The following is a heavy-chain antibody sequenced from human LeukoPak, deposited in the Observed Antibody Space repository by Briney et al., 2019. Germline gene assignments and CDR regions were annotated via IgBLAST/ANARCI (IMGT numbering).Heavy chain of an antibody. D-gene: IGHD3-10*01. CDR1: GGSFSGYY. J-gene: IGHJ4*02. CDR2: INHSGST. V-gene: IGHV4-34*01. CDR3: ARHAWSGLTRILVRGVIKEIDY. Sequence: SEALSLTCAVYGGSFSGYYWSWIRQPPGKGLEWIGEINHSGSTNYNPSLKSRVTISVDTSKNQFSLKLSSVTAADTAVYYCARHAWSGLTRILVRGVIKEIDYWGQGTLVTVSS.